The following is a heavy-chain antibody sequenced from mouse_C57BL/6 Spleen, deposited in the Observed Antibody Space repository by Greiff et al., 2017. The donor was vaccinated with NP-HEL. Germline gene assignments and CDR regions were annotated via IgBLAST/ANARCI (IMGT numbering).Heavy chain of an antibody. CDR3: ARSLYDYDGYFDY. J-gene: IGHJ2*01. Sequence: DVKLVESGGGLVQPGGSLSLSCAASGFTFTDYYMSWVRQPPGKALEWLGFIRNKANGYTTEYSASVKGRFTISRDNSQSILYLQMNALRAEDSATYYCARSLYDYDGYFDYWGQGTTLTVSS. D-gene: IGHD2-4*01. CDR2: IRNKANGYTT. CDR1: GFTFTDYY. V-gene: IGHV7-3*01.